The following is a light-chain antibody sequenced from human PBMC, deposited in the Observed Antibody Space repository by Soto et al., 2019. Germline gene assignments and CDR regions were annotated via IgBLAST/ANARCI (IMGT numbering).Light chain of an antibody. CDR1: QSVSSSY. CDR2: GAS. J-gene: IGKJ1*01. Sequence: IVLTQSPGTLSLTPGERATLSCRASQSVSSSYLAWYQQKPGQAPRLLTYGASSRATGIPDRCSGSGSGTDFTHTISRLEPEDFAVYYCQQYGSSPGTVGQGTKVDSK. V-gene: IGKV3-20*01. CDR3: QQYGSSPGT.